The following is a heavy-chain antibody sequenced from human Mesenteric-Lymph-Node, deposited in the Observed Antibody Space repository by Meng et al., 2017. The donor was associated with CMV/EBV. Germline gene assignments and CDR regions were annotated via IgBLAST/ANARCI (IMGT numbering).Heavy chain of an antibody. J-gene: IGHJ6*02. Sequence: GESLKISCAASGFTFSSYAMHWVRQAPGKGLEWVAVISYDGSNKYYADSVKGRFTISRDNSKNTLYLQMNSLRAEDTAVYYCARDRLPYYDFWSGPTGMDVWGQGTTVTVSS. CDR2: ISYDGSNK. CDR1: GFTFSSYA. D-gene: IGHD3-3*01. V-gene: IGHV3-30*04. CDR3: ARDRLPYYDFWSGPTGMDV.